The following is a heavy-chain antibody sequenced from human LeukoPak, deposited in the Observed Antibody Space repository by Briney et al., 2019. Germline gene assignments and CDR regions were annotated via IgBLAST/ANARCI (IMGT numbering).Heavy chain of an antibody. D-gene: IGHD5-12*01. CDR3: ARDLNSGYDDDAFDI. V-gene: IGHV3-30*04. CDR2: ISYDGSNK. Sequence: GRSLRLSCAASGFTFGSYAMHWVRQAPGKGLERVAVISYDGSNKYYADSVKGRFTISRDNSKNTLYLQMNSLRAEDTAVYYCARDLNSGYDDDAFDIWGQGTMVTVSS. J-gene: IGHJ3*02. CDR1: GFTFGSYA.